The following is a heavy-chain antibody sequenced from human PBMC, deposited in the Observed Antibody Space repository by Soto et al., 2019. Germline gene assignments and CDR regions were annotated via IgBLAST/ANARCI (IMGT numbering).Heavy chain of an antibody. V-gene: IGHV4-31*03. Sequence: QVQLQESGPGLVKPSQTLSLTCTVSGGSISSGGYYWSWIRQHPGKGLEWIGYIYYSGSTYYNPSLKRRVTIQVDTTKNPFSLKLSSVTAADTAVYCCAGESGGYSSPGFDPWGQGTLVTVSS. CDR3: AGESGGYSSPGFDP. CDR1: GGSISSGGYY. CDR2: IYYSGST. D-gene: IGHD5-18*01. J-gene: IGHJ5*02.